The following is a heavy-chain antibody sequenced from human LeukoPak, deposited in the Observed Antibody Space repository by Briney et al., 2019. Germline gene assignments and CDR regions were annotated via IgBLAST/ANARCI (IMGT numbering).Heavy chain of an antibody. CDR3: AKSLWCTNGVCLGRPVDY. CDR1: GFTFSSYA. Sequence: PGGSLRLSCAASGFTFSSYAMSWVRQAPGKGLEWVSLISGDGGSTYYADSVKGRFTISRDNSKNSLYLQMNSLRTEDTALYYCAKSLWCTNGVCLGRPVDYWGQGTLVTVSS. V-gene: IGHV3-43*02. J-gene: IGHJ4*02. CDR2: ISGDGGST. D-gene: IGHD2-8*01.